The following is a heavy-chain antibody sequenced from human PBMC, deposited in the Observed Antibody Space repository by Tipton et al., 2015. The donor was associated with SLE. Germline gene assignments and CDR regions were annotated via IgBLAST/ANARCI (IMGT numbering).Heavy chain of an antibody. CDR3: ATGLALDF. V-gene: IGHV3-33*08. CDR1: GFTFSIYP. Sequence: SLRLSCAASGFTFSIYPMHWVRQAPGKGLEWVAVIWYDGSNKHYADSVKGRFTISRDNSKNTLYLQMDGLRAEDTAVYYCATGLALDFWGQGTRVTVSS. CDR2: IWYDGSNK. D-gene: IGHD6-19*01. J-gene: IGHJ4*02.